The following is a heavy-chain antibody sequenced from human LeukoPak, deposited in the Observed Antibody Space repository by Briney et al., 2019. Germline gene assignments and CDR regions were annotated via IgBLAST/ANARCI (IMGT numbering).Heavy chain of an antibody. J-gene: IGHJ4*02. Sequence: GTSLRLSCAASGFTFSSYGMLWVRQAPGKGLEWVALISYDGSNKYYADSVQGRFTISRDNAKNSLYLQMNSLRAEDTAVYYCARSSSWDGVGFDYWGQGTLVTVSS. CDR3: ARSSSWDGVGFDY. CDR1: GFTFSSYG. CDR2: ISYDGSNK. V-gene: IGHV3-30*03. D-gene: IGHD6-13*01.